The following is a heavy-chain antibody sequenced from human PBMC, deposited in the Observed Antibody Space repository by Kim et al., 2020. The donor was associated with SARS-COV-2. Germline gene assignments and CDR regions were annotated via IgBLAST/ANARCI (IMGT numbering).Heavy chain of an antibody. D-gene: IGHD2-2*01. J-gene: IGHJ6*02. CDR1: GFTVSSNY. CDR3: ARGCSAASCYGGMDV. V-gene: IGHV3-66*01. Sequence: GGSLRLSCAASGFTVSSNYMSWVRQAPGKGLEWVSVIYSGGTTSYADAVKGRFTISRDNSKDTLYLQMSSRRAEDTAVYYCARGCSAASCYGGMDVWGQGTTVTVSS. CDR2: IYSGGTT.